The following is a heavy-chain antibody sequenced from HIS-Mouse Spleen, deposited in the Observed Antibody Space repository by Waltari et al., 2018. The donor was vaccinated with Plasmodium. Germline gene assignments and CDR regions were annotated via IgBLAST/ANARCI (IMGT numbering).Heavy chain of an antibody. J-gene: IGHJ2*01. V-gene: IGHV4-34*01. D-gene: IGHD3-10*01. CDR1: GGSFSGYY. Sequence: QVQLQQWGAGLLKPSETLSLTCAVYGGSFSGYYWSWIRQPPGKGLEWIGEINHSGSTNYNPSLKSRVTISVDTSKNQFSLKLSSVTAADTAVYYCARGQVLGTSSGYFDLWGRGTLVTVSS. CDR3: ARGQVLGTSSGYFDL. CDR2: INHSGST.